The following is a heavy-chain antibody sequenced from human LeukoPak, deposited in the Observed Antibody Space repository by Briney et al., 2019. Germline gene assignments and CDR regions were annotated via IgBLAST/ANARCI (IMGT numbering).Heavy chain of an antibody. CDR1: GFTFSSYA. V-gene: IGHV3-23*01. J-gene: IGHJ4*02. Sequence: GGSLRLSCAASGFTFSSYAMSWVRQAPGKGLEWVSGISIRGGSTFYADSVKGRFTISRDNAKNSLYLQMNSLRAEDTAVYYCARADYGDYYPDYWGQGTLVTVSS. CDR3: ARADYGDYYPDY. D-gene: IGHD4-17*01. CDR2: ISIRGGST.